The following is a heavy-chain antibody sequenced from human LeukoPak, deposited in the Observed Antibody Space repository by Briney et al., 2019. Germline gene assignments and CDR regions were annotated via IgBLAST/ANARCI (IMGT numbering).Heavy chain of an antibody. CDR3: ARSRIPAWAFDI. Sequence: ASVKVSCKASGYTFTSYGISWVRQAPGQGLEWMGWISAYNGNTNYAQKLQGRVTMTTDTSTSTAYMELRSLRSDDTAVYYRARSRIPAWAFDIWGQGTMVTVSS. D-gene: IGHD2-21*01. CDR2: ISAYNGNT. V-gene: IGHV1-18*01. J-gene: IGHJ3*02. CDR1: GYTFTSYG.